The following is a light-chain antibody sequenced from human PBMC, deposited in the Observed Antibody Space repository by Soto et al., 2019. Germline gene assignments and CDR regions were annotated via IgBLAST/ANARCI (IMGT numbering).Light chain of an antibody. Sequence: EIVLTQSPAALALSPGERGTLSCTASQSVDNYLAWYQQKPGQAPRLLLYDASNRATGFPARFSGSGSGTDFTLTISSLEPEDFAVYYCQQRRSWPWTFGQGTKVDIK. CDR2: DAS. J-gene: IGKJ1*01. V-gene: IGKV3-11*01. CDR3: QQRRSWPWT. CDR1: QSVDNY.